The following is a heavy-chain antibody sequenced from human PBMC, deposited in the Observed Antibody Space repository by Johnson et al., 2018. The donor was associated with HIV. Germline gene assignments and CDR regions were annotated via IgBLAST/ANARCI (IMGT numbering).Heavy chain of an antibody. CDR1: GFTVSSNY. Sequence: VQLVESGGGLVQPGGSLRLSCAASGFTVSSNYMSWVRQAPWKGLEWVSVIYSGGSTYYADSVKGRFTISRDNSKNTLYLQMNSLRAEDTAVYYCAQTTVTRARGAFDIWGQGTMVTVSS. D-gene: IGHD4-11*01. V-gene: IGHV3-66*01. CDR3: AQTTVTRARGAFDI. CDR2: IYSGGST. J-gene: IGHJ3*02.